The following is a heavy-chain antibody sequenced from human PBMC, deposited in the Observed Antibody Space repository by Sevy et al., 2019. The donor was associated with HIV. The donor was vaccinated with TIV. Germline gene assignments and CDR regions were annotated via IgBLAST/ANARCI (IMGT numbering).Heavy chain of an antibody. D-gene: IGHD3-22*01. CDR3: TRLGYYDSSGYYNY. J-gene: IGHJ4*02. CDR1: GFTFSGSA. Sequence: GGSLRLSCAASGFTFSGSAMHWVRQASGKGLEWVGRIRSKANSYATAYAASVKGRFTISRDDSKNTGYLQMNSLKTEDTAVYYCTRLGYYDSSGYYNYWGQGTLVTVSS. V-gene: IGHV3-73*01. CDR2: IRSKANSYAT.